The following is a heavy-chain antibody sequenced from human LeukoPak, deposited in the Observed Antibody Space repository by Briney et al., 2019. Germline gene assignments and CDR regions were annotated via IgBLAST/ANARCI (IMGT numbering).Heavy chain of an antibody. Sequence: PSETLSLTCTVSGGSISSYYWSWIRQPAGKGLEWIGRIYTSGSTNYNPSLKSRVTMSVDTSKNQFSLKLSSVTAADTAVYYCARDWTSSWYYYNIPYFDYWGQGTLVTVSS. CDR2: IYTSGST. V-gene: IGHV4-4*07. CDR1: GGSISSYY. D-gene: IGHD6-13*01. J-gene: IGHJ4*02. CDR3: ARDWTSSWYYYNIPYFDY.